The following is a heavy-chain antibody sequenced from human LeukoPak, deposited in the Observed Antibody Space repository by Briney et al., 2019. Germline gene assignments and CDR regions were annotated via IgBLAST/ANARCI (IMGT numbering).Heavy chain of an antibody. CDR3: ARVVYSYGYDRRIDY. V-gene: IGHV3-48*02. CDR1: GFTFSSYS. CDR2: ISSSSSTI. D-gene: IGHD5-18*01. Sequence: GGSLRLSCAASGFTFSSYSMNWVRQAPGKGLEWVSYISSSSSTIYYADSVKGRFTISRDNAKNSLYLQMNSLRDEDTAVYYCARVVYSYGYDRRIDYWGQGTLVTVSS. J-gene: IGHJ4*02.